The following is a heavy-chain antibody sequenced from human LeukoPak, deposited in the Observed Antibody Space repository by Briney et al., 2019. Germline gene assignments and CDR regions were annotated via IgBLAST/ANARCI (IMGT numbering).Heavy chain of an antibody. J-gene: IGHJ3*02. V-gene: IGHV3-21*06. CDR1: GXTFSTYS. CDR3: ARGRSITILRGVAISDGFDI. CDR2: IATSSDYI. Sequence: PGGSLRLSWAASGXTFSTYSVNWVRQAPGKGLEWVSSIATSSDYIYYAGSLKGRFTISRDNAKSSLYLHMNSLRPDDTAVYYCARGRSITILRGVAISDGFDIWGQGTKVTVS. D-gene: IGHD3-10*01.